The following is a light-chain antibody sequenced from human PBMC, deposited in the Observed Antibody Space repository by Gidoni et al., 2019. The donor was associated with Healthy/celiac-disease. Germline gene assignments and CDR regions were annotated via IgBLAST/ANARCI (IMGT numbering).Light chain of an antibody. V-gene: IGKV1-9*01. CDR3: QQLNSYPL. J-gene: IGKJ4*01. Sequence: DIQLTQSPSFLSASVGDRVTITCRASQGISSYLAWYQQKPGKAPKLLNYAASTLQSGVPSRFSGSGSGTEFTLTISSLQPEDFATYYCQQLNSYPLFGGGTKVEIK. CDR2: AAS. CDR1: QGISSY.